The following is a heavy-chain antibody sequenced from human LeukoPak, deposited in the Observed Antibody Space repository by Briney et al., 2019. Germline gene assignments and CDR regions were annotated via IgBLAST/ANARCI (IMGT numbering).Heavy chain of an antibody. D-gene: IGHD5-12*01. CDR1: GFTFSSYA. CDR3: ARDKRGYSGYDNFDY. V-gene: IGHV3-23*01. J-gene: IGHJ4*02. Sequence: GGSLRLSCAASGFTFSSYAMSWVRQAPGKGLEWVSAISGSGGSTYYADSVKGRFTISRDNSKNTLYLQMNSLRAEDTAVYYCARDKRGYSGYDNFDYWGQGTLVTVSS. CDR2: ISGSGGST.